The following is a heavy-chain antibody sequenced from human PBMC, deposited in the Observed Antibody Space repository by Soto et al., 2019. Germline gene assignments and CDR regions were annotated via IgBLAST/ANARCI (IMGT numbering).Heavy chain of an antibody. V-gene: IGHV2-5*01. D-gene: IGHD3-10*01. CDR3: APAYGGGSLS. Sequence: QITLKESGPTLVKPTQTLTLTCTFSGFSLPTDRVGVGWIRQPPGKALEWLAVIYWTDTKTYRPSLKSRLTTPKDPPKTQGARTMADRAPVDPATYYFAPAYGGGSLSGGQGTLFPVS. J-gene: IGHJ4*02. CDR1: GFSLPTDRVG. CDR2: IYWTDTK.